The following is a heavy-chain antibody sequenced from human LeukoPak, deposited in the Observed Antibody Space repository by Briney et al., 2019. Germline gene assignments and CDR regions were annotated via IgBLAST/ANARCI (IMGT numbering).Heavy chain of an antibody. V-gene: IGHV3-23*01. J-gene: IGHJ4*02. CDR2: ISGSGGST. CDR3: AKDPGRVDGQDY. CDR1: GFTFSSYA. Sequence: RAGGSLRLSCAASGFTFSSYAMSWVRQAPGKGLEWVSAISGSGGSTYYADSVKGRFTISRDNSKNTLYLQMNSLRAEDTAVYYCAKDPGRVDGQDYWGQGTLVTVSS.